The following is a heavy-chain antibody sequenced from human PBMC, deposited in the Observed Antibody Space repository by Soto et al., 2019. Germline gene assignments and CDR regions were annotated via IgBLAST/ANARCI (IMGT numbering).Heavy chain of an antibody. J-gene: IGHJ2*01. V-gene: IGHV3-21*01. CDR1: GFTLTTST. Sequence: EVQLVESGGGLVKPGGSLRLSCAASGFTLTTSTMNWVRQAPGKGLEWVSSISSSSSHIYYIDSVKGRFTISRDNAKNSLYLQMNSLRAEETAVYYCARDDGPWAGAVWYFDLWGRGTLVTVSS. CDR2: ISSSSSHI. CDR3: ARDDGPWAGAVWYFDL. D-gene: IGHD2-8*01.